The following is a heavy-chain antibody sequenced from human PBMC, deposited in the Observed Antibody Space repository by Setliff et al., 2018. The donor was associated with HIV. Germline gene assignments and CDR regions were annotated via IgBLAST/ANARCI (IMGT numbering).Heavy chain of an antibody. CDR1: GYSFTTYG. CDR3: AREGLWFGDRGFYMDV. J-gene: IGHJ6*04. CDR2: IGTQNGNT. Sequence: WASVKVSCKASGYSFTTYGVYWVRQAPGQGLEWMGWIGTQNGNTNYAQKFQGRVTMTTDTSTNTAYMELSSLTSDDTAVYYCAREGLWFGDRGFYMDVWGKGTAVTVSS. V-gene: IGHV1-18*01. D-gene: IGHD3-10*01.